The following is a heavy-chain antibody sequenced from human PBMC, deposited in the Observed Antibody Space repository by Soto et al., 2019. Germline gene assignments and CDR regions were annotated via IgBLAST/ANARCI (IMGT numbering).Heavy chain of an antibody. CDR3: ARGWDIVLVPAAMNYYYGMDV. CDR1: GYTFTGYY. D-gene: IGHD2-2*01. V-gene: IGHV1-2*04. Sequence: EASVKVSCKASGYTFTGYYMHWVRQAPGQGLEWMGWINPNSGGTNYAQKFQGWVTMTRDTSKNQFSLKLSSVTAADTAVYYCARGWDIVLVPAAMNYYYGMDVWGQGTTVTVSS. CDR2: INPNSGGT. J-gene: IGHJ6*02.